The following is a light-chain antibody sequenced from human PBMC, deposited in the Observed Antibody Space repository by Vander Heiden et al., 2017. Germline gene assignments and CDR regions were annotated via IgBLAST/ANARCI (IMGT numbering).Light chain of an antibody. V-gene: IGKV3-20*01. CDR1: QSVSRNY. Sequence: VLTQSPGTLYLSPGERATLSCRASQSVSRNYLAWYQHKPGQAPRLLIYGASSRATGIPDRFSGSGSGTDFTLTISRLEPEDFAVYYCQQYAGSPPLTFGPGTKVDIK. CDR3: QQYAGSPPLT. CDR2: GAS. J-gene: IGKJ3*01.